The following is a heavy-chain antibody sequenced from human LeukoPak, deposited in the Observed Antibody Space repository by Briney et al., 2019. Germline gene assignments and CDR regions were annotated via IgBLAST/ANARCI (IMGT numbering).Heavy chain of an antibody. CDR2: IYHSGST. D-gene: IGHD4-17*01. CDR1: GGSISSGGYS. Sequence: PSETLSLTCAVSGGSISSGGYSWSWIRQPPGKGLEWIGYIYHSGSTYYNPSLKSRVTISVDRSKNQLSLKLGSVTAADTAVYYCAIYGDYYYYGMDVWGQGTTVTVSS. J-gene: IGHJ6*02. CDR3: AIYGDYYYYGMDV. V-gene: IGHV4-30-2*01.